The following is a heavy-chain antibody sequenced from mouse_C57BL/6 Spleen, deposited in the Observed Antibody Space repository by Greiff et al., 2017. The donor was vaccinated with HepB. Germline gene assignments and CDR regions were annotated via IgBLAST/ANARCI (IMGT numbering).Heavy chain of an antibody. V-gene: IGHV2-2*01. Sequence: VQLKESGPGLVQPSQSLSITCTVSGFSLTSYGVHWVRQSPGKGLEWLGVIWSGGSTDYNAAFISRLSISKDNSKSQVFFKMNSLQADDTAIYYCARKPSYYYGSSYDAMDYWGQGTSVTVSS. J-gene: IGHJ4*01. CDR3: ARKPSYYYGSSYDAMDY. CDR1: GFSLTSYG. D-gene: IGHD1-1*01. CDR2: IWSGGST.